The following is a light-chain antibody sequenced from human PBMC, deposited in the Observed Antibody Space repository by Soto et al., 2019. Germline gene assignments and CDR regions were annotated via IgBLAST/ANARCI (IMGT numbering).Light chain of an antibody. J-gene: IGLJ1*01. CDR3: CSYAGSFTLYV. CDR1: SGDFGGYNY. V-gene: IGLV2-11*01. CDR2: DVS. Sequence: QSVLTQPRSVSGSPGQSVTISCTGTSGDFGGYNYVSWYQQHPGKAPKLMIYDVSERPSGVPDRFSGSKSGNTASLTISGLQAEDEADYYCCSYAGSFTLYVFGTGTKVTVL.